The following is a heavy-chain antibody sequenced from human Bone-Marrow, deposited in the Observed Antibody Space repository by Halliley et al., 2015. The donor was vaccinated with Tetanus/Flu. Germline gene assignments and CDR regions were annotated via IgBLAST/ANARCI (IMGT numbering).Heavy chain of an antibody. V-gene: IGHV3-30*18. CDR2: ISHDGTNK. Sequence: SLRLSCVASGFTFSMCGVHWVRQAPGKGLEWVAAISHDGTNKNYADSAKGRFTISRDNSKNTLYLQMSSLRADDTAVYYCAKSMNPNYFYYGSDVWGQGTPVTVSS. CDR3: AKSMNPNYFYYGSDV. CDR1: GFTFSMCG. D-gene: IGHD2-8*01. J-gene: IGHJ6*02.